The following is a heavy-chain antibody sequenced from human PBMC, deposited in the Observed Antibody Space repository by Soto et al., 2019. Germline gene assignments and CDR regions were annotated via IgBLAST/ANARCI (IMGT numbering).Heavy chain of an antibody. D-gene: IGHD5-18*01. CDR1: GGSIRSYY. Sequence: SETLSLTCTVSGGSIRSYYWSWIRQPPGKGMEWIGYIYYSGSTNYNPSLKSRVTISVDTSKNQFSLKLSSVTAADTAVYYCARGGYSYVYYYYYGMDVWGQGTTVTVSS. CDR3: ARGGYSYVYYYYYGMDV. J-gene: IGHJ6*02. CDR2: IYYSGST. V-gene: IGHV4-59*01.